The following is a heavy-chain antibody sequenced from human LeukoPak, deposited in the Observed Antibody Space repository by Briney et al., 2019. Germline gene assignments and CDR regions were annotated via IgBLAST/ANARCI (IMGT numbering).Heavy chain of an antibody. CDR2: INPSGGYT. CDR1: GYTFSSYY. CDR3: ARDLGSGYDNNWFDP. D-gene: IGHD5-12*01. Sequence: ASVKVSCKASGYTFSSYYVHWVRQAPGQGLEWMGMINPSGGYTKYAQKFQGRIMMTRDTSTSAVYMQLSVLRSEDTAVYYCARDLGSGYDNNWFDPWGQGTLVTASS. J-gene: IGHJ5*02. V-gene: IGHV1-46*01.